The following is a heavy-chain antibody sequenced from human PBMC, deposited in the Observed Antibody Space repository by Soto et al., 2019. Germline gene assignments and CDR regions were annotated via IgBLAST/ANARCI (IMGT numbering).Heavy chain of an antibody. V-gene: IGHV3-48*03. J-gene: IGHJ4*02. CDR1: GFTFDTYE. CDR3: AGVFPPGHGGDSLDY. Sequence: EVQLVESGEVLVQPGGSLRLSCAASGFTFDTYEMHWVRQAPGKGLVWVSYISSSGSTIQYADSVKGRFTISRDNAKSSIYLQMNGLRADNTAIYYCAGVFPPGHGGDSLDYWGQGTLVTVSS. CDR2: ISSSGSTI. D-gene: IGHD2-21*01.